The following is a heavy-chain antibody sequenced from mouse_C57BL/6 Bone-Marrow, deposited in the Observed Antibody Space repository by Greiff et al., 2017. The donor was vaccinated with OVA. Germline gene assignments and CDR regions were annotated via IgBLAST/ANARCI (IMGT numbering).Heavy chain of an antibody. CDR1: GYTFTSYG. V-gene: IGHV1-81*01. J-gene: IGHJ3*01. CDR2: IDPRSGNT. D-gene: IGHD2-5*01. CDR3: ARFYSIGPAWFAY. Sequence: QVQLQQSGAELARPGASVKLSCKASGYTFTSYGISWVKQRPGQGLEWIGEIDPRSGNTYYNEKFKGKATLTADKSSSTAYMELRSLTSEDSAVYFCARFYSIGPAWFAYWGQGTLVTVSA.